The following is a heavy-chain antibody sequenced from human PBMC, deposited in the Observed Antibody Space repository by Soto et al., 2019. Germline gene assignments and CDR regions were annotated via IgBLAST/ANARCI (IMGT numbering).Heavy chain of an antibody. CDR2: IIPILGIA. D-gene: IGHD3-22*01. J-gene: IGHJ4*02. Sequence: SVKVSCKASGGTFSSYAISWVRQAPGQGLEWMGRIIPILGIANYAQKFQGRVTITADKSTSTAYMELSSLRSEDTAVYYCASPIIYYEYGYCGQLSLVPVSA. CDR3: ASPIIYYEYGY. V-gene: IGHV1-69*04. CDR1: GGTFSSYA.